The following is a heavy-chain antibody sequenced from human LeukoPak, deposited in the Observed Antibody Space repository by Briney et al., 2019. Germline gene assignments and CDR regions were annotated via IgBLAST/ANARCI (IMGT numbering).Heavy chain of an antibody. Sequence: GASVKVSCKASGYTFTSYDINWVRQATGQGLEWMGWMNPNSGNTGYAQKFQGRVTITRNTSISTAYMELSSLRSEDTAVYYCARAAAYYDSSGYWDAFDIWGQGTMVTVSS. D-gene: IGHD3-22*01. J-gene: IGHJ3*02. CDR1: GYTFTSYD. CDR3: ARAAAYYDSSGYWDAFDI. V-gene: IGHV1-8*03. CDR2: MNPNSGNT.